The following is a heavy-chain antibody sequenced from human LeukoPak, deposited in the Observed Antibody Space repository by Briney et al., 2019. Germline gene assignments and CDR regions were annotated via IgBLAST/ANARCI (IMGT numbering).Heavy chain of an antibody. V-gene: IGHV1-46*01. CDR2: INPSGGST. Sequence: ASVKVSCKASGYTFTSYYMHWVRQAPGQGLEWMGIINPSGGSTSYAQKFQGRVTMTRDTSTSTVYTELSSLRSEDTAVYYCARDPGEERGYSGMDVWGKGTTVTISS. J-gene: IGHJ6*04. CDR3: ARDPGEERGYSGMDV. CDR1: GYTFTSYY. D-gene: IGHD5-12*01.